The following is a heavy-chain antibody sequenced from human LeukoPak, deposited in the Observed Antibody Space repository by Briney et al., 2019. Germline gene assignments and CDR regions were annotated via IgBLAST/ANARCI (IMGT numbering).Heavy chain of an antibody. J-gene: IGHJ4*02. Sequence: KASETLSLTCTVSGGSISSYYWGWIRQPPGKGLEWIGSIYYSGSTYYNPSLKSRVTISVDTSKNQFSLKLSSVTAADTAVYYCASPSSYYDSSGYYRWGQGTLVTVSS. D-gene: IGHD3-22*01. V-gene: IGHV4-39*01. CDR1: GGSISSYY. CDR3: ASPSSYYDSSGYYR. CDR2: IYYSGST.